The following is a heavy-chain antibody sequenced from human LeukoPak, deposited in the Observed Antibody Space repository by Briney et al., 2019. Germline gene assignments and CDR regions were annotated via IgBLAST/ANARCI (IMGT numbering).Heavy chain of an antibody. D-gene: IGHD3-10*01. Sequence: GASVKVSCKASGYTFTSYGISWVRQAHGQGLEWMGWISAYNGNTNYAQKLQGRVTMTTDTSTSTAYMELRSLRSDDTAVYYCARDYYGSGGWGSWFDPWGQGTLVTVSS. J-gene: IGHJ5*02. CDR3: ARDYYGSGGWGSWFDP. V-gene: IGHV1-18*04. CDR2: ISAYNGNT. CDR1: GYTFTSYG.